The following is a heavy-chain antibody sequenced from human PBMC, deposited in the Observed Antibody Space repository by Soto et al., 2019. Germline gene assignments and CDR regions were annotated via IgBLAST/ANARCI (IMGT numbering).Heavy chain of an antibody. D-gene: IGHD6-19*01. CDR2: FYDGNT. CDR1: GGSITRRSSY. CDR3: ASSRKGGWTCDH. V-gene: IGHV4-39*07. J-gene: IGHJ4*02. Sequence: SETLSLTCIVSGGSITRRSSYWAWIRQPPGKGLEWVGTFYDGNTYHNPSLRSRITIAVDTSKNQFSLKLNSVAAADTAVYYCASSRKGGWTCDHWGQGTLVTVSS.